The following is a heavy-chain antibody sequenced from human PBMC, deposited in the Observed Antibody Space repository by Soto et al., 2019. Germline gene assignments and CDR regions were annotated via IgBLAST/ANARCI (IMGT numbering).Heavy chain of an antibody. V-gene: IGHV3-74*03. CDR3: ARGHGRLEPVY. D-gene: IGHD1-1*01. Sequence: LRLSCAASGFTFSSYWMNWVRQAPGKGLVFVSGINSGGSVYADSVKGRFTISRDTAKNTLYLDMNSLRVEDTAVYYCARGHGRLEPVYWGQGALVTVSS. CDR2: INSGGSV. J-gene: IGHJ4*02. CDR1: GFTFSSYW.